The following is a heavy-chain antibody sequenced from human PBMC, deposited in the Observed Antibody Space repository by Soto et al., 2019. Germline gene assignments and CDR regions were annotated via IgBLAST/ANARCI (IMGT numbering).Heavy chain of an antibody. Sequence: EASVKVSFKASGYTFTGYYMHWLRQAPGQGLEWMGWINPNSGGTNYAQKFQGWVTMTRDTSISTAYMELSRLRSDDTAVYYCARSVGYYYYGMDVWGQGTTVTVSS. CDR3: ARSVGYYYYGMDV. CDR2: INPNSGGT. J-gene: IGHJ6*02. CDR1: GYTFTGYY. V-gene: IGHV1-2*04. D-gene: IGHD1-26*01.